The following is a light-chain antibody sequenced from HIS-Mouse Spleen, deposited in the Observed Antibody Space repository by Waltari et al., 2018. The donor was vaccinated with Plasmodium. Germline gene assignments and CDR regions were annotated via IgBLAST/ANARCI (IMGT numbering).Light chain of an antibody. CDR1: TLPQQN. CDR3: QSADSSGTPNWV. V-gene: IGLV3-25*03. Sequence: SYELTQPPSVSLSPGQTARITCSGDTLPQQNDHWYQQKPGQAPVLVINKDSERPSGIPERFSGSSSGTTVTLTISGVQAEDEADYYCQSADSSGTPNWVFGGGTKLTVL. J-gene: IGLJ3*02. CDR2: KDS.